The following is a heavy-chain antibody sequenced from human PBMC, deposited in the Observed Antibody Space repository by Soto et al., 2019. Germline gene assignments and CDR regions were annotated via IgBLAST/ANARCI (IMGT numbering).Heavy chain of an antibody. CDR1: GFTFSSYG. J-gene: IGHJ4*02. V-gene: IGHV3-33*01. D-gene: IGHD5-18*01. CDR2: IWYDGSNK. Sequence: QVQLVESGGGVVQPGRSLRLSCAASGFTFSSYGMHWVRQAPGKGLEWVAVIWYDGSNKYYADSVKGRFTISRDNSKNTLYLQMNSLRAEDTAVYYCARDLSRGYSDGSDYWGQGTLVTVSS. CDR3: ARDLSRGYSDGSDY.